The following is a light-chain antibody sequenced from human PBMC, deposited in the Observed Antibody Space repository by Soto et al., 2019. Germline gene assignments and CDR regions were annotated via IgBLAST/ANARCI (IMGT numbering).Light chain of an antibody. CDR2: GNT. Sequence: QSALTQPPSVSGAPGQRVTISCTGGSSNIGADYEVHWYQQLPGTDPKLLIYGNTNRPSGVPDRFSGSKSGSSASLAITGLQAEDEAEYYCQSYDSTLKGCVFGTGTKVTVL. CDR3: QSYDSTLKGCV. CDR1: SSNIGADYE. J-gene: IGLJ1*01. V-gene: IGLV1-40*01.